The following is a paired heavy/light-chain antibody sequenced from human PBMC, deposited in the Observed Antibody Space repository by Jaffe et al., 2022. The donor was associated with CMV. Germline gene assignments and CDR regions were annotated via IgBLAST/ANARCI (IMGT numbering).Light chain of an antibody. CDR2: TAS. CDR3: QQLSSYPLT. CDR1: QGISNY. J-gene: IGKJ3*01. Sequence: DIQLTQSPSFLSASVGDRVTITCRASQGISNYLGWYQQKPGKAPTLLIHTASILQGGVPSRFSGSGSGTEFTLTITTLQPEDFATYYCQQLSSYPLTFGPGTEVNIK. V-gene: IGKV1-9*01.
Heavy chain of an antibody. Sequence: EVQLVESGGGLVQPGGSLRLSCAASGFTLSDHFVDWVRQAPGKGLEWVARSRNKANSYTTEYAASVKGRFIISREDSKNSVYLQMNSLRSEDTAVYYCTRDVRINRHSYMDVWGKGTTVSVTS. V-gene: IGHV3-72*01. CDR1: GFTLSDHF. CDR3: TRDVRINRHSYMDV. CDR2: SRNKANSYTT. J-gene: IGHJ6*03.